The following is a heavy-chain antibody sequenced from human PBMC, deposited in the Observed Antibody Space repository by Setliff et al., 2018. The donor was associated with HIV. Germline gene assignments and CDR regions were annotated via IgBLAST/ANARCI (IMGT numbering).Heavy chain of an antibody. CDR3: ARDSGGWYPTGDYYYYYMDV. V-gene: IGHV3-33*01. D-gene: IGHD6-19*01. CDR2: IWYDGSYK. J-gene: IGHJ6*03. Sequence: GGSLRLSCAASGFTFNSYAMSWVRQAPGKGLGWVAFIWYDGSYKYYADSVKGRFTISRDNSKNTLYLQMNSLRAEDTAVYYCARDSGGWYPTGDYYYYYMDVWGKGTTVTVSS. CDR1: GFTFNSYA.